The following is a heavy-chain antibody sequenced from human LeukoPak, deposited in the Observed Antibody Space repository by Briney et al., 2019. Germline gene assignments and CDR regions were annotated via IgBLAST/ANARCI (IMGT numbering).Heavy chain of an antibody. V-gene: IGHV4-59*01. D-gene: IGHD5-12*01. CDR3: ARVQLQGGYDAYYFDY. CDR1: GGSLSRYY. CDR2: IYYSGSN. J-gene: IGHJ4*02. Sequence: SGTLSLTCTVSGGSLSRYYWSWIRQPPGKGLEWIGYIYYSGSNNYNPSLKSRVTISVDTSKNQFSLKLSSVTAADTAVYYCARVQLQGGYDAYYFDYWGQGTLVTVSS.